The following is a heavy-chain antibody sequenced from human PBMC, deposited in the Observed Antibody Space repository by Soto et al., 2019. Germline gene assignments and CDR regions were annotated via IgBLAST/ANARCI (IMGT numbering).Heavy chain of an antibody. J-gene: IGHJ4*02. V-gene: IGHV4-4*02. Sequence: SETLSLTCAVSGASIGTNNWWSWVRQPPGKGLEWIGEVYHSGTTNCNPSLESRVSVSVDTSKSQFSLKLSAVTAADTAVYYCATSQKGYNWNYFDHWGQGALVTVSS. D-gene: IGHD1-20*01. CDR2: VYHSGTT. CDR1: GASIGTNNW. CDR3: ATSQKGYNWNYFDH.